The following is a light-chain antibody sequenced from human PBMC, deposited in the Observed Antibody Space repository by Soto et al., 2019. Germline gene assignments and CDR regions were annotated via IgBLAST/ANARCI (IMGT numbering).Light chain of an antibody. CDR3: QRYSKEST. CDR2: KAS. V-gene: IGKV1-5*03. CDR1: QNVSNW. Sequence: DVEMTQPPSTLPTSIGDRVTINCRASQNVSNWLAWYQQKPGKAPKLLIYKASPLEIGVPSRFSASGSGTDFTLTSNGLQSYDFSTYFCQRYSKESTFGQGTKLEIK. J-gene: IGKJ2*01.